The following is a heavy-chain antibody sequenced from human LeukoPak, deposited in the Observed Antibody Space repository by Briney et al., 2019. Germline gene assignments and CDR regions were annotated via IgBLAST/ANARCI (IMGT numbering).Heavy chain of an antibody. CDR3: ARDYYDSSGYYWVKDY. Sequence: PGGSLRLSCAASGFTFSSYSMNWVRQAPGKGLEWVSVIYSGGSTYYADSVKGRFTISRDNSKNTLYLQMNSLRAEDTAVYYCARDYYDSSGYYWVKDYWGQGTLVTVSS. D-gene: IGHD3-22*01. CDR1: GFTFSSYS. J-gene: IGHJ4*02. V-gene: IGHV3-66*01. CDR2: IYSGGST.